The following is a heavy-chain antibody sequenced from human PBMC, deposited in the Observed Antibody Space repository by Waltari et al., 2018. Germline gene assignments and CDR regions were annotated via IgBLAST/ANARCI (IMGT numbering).Heavy chain of an antibody. Sequence: EVQLLESGGDLVQPGGSLGLSCAASGFTFSSYAMGWVRQAPGKGLEWGSAISGSGGSTYYADPVKGRFPISRDNSKNRLYLEMNSLRAEDTATYYCAKALEPYVWGPRSYFDYWGQGTLVTVSS. D-gene: IGHD3-16*01. CDR3: AKALEPYVWGPRSYFDY. J-gene: IGHJ4*02. CDR2: ISGSGGST. CDR1: GFTFSSYA. V-gene: IGHV3-23*01.